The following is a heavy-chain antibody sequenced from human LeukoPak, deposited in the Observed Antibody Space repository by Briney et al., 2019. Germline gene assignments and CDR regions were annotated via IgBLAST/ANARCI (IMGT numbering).Heavy chain of an antibody. V-gene: IGHV3-30*18. CDR3: AKDGIAAAGTLDY. D-gene: IGHD6-13*01. CDR1: GFTFSSYG. Sequence: GRSLRLSCAASGFTFSSYGMHWVRQAPGKGLEWVAVISYDGSNKCYADSVKGRFTISRDNSKNTLYLQMNSLRAEDTAVYYCAKDGIAAAGTLDYWGQGTLVTVSS. J-gene: IGHJ4*02. CDR2: ISYDGSNK.